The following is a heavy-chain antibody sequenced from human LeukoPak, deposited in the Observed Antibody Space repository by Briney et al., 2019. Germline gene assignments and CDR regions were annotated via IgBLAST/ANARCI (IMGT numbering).Heavy chain of an antibody. J-gene: IGHJ4*02. Sequence: PGGSLRLSCAASGFTFSSYSMNWVRQAPGKGLEWVSYISSSSSTIYYADPVKGRFTISRDNAKNSLYLQMNSLRAEDTAVYYCAREWGYYDSKNPGGDYWGQGTLVTVSS. V-gene: IGHV3-48*01. D-gene: IGHD3-22*01. CDR3: AREWGYYDSKNPGGDY. CDR2: ISSSSSTI. CDR1: GFTFSSYS.